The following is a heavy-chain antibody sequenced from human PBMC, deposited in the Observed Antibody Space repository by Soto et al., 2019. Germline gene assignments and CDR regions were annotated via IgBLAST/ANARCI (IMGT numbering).Heavy chain of an antibody. J-gene: IGHJ3*02. CDR2: IHYSGST. V-gene: IGHV4-59*08. D-gene: IGHD2-2*01. CDR1: GGSISPYY. Sequence: SETLSLTCTVSGGSISPYYWSWFRQPPGKGLEWIGYIHYSGSTNYNPSLKSRLTISVDTSKNQFSLKLSSVTAEGTAVYYCARRYCSRTSCPFDAYDISGQRTTVTVSS. CDR3: ARRYCSRTSCPFDAYDI.